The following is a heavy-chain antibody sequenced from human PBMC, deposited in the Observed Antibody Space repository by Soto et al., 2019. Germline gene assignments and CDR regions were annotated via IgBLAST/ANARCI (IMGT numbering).Heavy chain of an antibody. V-gene: IGHV3-23*01. CDR2: ISGSGGST. CDR3: AKDCSSTSCYSMFDP. CDR1: GFTFSSYA. D-gene: IGHD2-2*02. Sequence: LKLSGAASGFTFSSYAMSWVRQAPGKGLEWVSAISGSGGSTYYADSVKGRFTISRDNSKNTLYLQMNSLRAEDTAVYYCAKDCSSTSCYSMFDPWGQGSLVTVSS. J-gene: IGHJ5*02.